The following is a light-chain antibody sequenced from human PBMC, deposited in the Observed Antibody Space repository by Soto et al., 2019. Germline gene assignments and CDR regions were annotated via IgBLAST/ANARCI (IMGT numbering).Light chain of an antibody. CDR3: QSYDSSLSGSVV. Sequence: QSVLTQPPSVSGAPGQGVTISCTGSSPNIGAGYDVHWYQQLPGTAPKLPIYGNSNRPSGVPDRFSGAKSGTSASLAITGLKAEDEADYYCQSYDSSLSGSVVFGGGTKLTVL. V-gene: IGLV1-40*01. CDR1: SPNIGAGYD. J-gene: IGLJ2*01. CDR2: GNS.